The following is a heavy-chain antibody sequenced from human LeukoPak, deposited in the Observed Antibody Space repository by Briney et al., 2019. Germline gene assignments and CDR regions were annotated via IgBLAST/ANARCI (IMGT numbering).Heavy chain of an antibody. D-gene: IGHD3-22*01. V-gene: IGHV3-23*01. CDR1: GFTFSSYA. CDR2: ISGSSGST. Sequence: GGSLRLSCAASGFTFSSYAMNWVRQAPGKGLEWVSVISGSSGSTYHADSVKGRFTISRDNSKNTLYLQMNRLRADDTAVYYCAKRGADSTGYYALGAFDVWGQGTMVTVSS. J-gene: IGHJ3*01. CDR3: AKRGADSTGYYALGAFDV.